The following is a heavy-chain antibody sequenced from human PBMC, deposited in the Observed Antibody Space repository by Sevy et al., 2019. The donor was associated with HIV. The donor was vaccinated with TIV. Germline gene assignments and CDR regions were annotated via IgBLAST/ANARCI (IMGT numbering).Heavy chain of an antibody. CDR3: AKDRKIVGATRGAFDI. CDR2: ISGSGGST. J-gene: IGHJ3*02. D-gene: IGHD1-26*01. V-gene: IGHV3-23*01. CDR1: GFTFSSYA. Sequence: GGSLRLSCAASGFTFSSYAMSWDRQAPGKGLEWVSAISGSGGSTYYAYSVKGRFTISRDNSKNTLYLQMNSLRAEDTAVYYCAKDRKIVGATRGAFDIWGQGTMVTVSS.